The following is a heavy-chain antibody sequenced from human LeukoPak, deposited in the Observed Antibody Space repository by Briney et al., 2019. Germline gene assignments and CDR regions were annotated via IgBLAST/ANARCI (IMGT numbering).Heavy chain of an antibody. J-gene: IGHJ4*02. D-gene: IGHD3-3*01. CDR3: AKGTYYDFWSGYPRLDS. Sequence: GGSLRLSCATSGFTFTNYAMSWVRQAPGKGLEWVSSIGGSGDTTSYADSLKGRFTISRDNSKNTLYLQMNSLRAEDTAVYYCAKGTYYDFWSGYPRLDSWGQGTLVIVSA. V-gene: IGHV3-23*01. CDR1: GFTFTNYA. CDR2: IGGSGDTT.